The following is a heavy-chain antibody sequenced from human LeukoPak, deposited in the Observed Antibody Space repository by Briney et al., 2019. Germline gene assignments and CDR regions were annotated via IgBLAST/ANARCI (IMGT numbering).Heavy chain of an antibody. CDR2: IRNGGSDK. V-gene: IGHV3-30*02. Sequence: GGSLRLSCATAGLTFSNHGMHWVRQAPGKGLEWVTFIRNGGSDKYYADSVKGRFTISRDNSKNTLYLQMNTLRAEDTAVYYCAKDKGVVAFDIWGQGTMVTVSS. J-gene: IGHJ3*02. CDR1: GLTFSNHG. D-gene: IGHD2-15*01. CDR3: AKDKGVVAFDI.